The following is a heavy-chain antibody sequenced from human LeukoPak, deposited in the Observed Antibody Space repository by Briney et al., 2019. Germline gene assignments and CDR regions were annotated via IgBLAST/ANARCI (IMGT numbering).Heavy chain of an antibody. Sequence: SETLSLTCTVSGGSISSGGYYWSWIRQPPGKGLEWIGYIYHSGSTYYNPSLKSRVTISVDRSKNQFSLKLSSVTAADTAVYYCARAHSVRVSYYWGQGTLVTVSS. CDR1: GGSISSGGYY. V-gene: IGHV4-30-2*01. J-gene: IGHJ4*02. CDR2: IYHSGST. D-gene: IGHD3-10*01. CDR3: ARAHSVRVSYY.